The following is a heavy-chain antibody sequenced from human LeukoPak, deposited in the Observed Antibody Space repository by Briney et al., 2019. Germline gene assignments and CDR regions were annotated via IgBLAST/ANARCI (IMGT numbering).Heavy chain of an antibody. CDR2: IIPILGIA. J-gene: IGHJ6*02. CDR1: GGTFSGYA. CDR3: ARDGNHYDILTGLYYYYGMDV. V-gene: IGHV1-69*04. Sequence: SVKVSCKASGGTFSGYAISWVRQAPGQGLEWMGRIIPILGIANYAQKFQGRVTITADKSTSTAYMELSSLRSEDTAVYYCARDGNHYDILTGLYYYYGMDVWGQGTTVTVSS. D-gene: IGHD3-9*01.